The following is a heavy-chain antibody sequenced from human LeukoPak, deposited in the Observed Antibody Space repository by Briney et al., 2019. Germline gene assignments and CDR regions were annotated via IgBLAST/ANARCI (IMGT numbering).Heavy chain of an antibody. D-gene: IGHD4-23*01. CDR2: VFHSGST. J-gene: IGHJ4*02. V-gene: IGHV4-4*02. Sequence: SRTLSLTCAVSGGSISSSNWWSWVRQPPGKGLEWIGEVFHSGSTNYNPSLKSRVTISVDKSKNQFSLKLSSVTAADTAVYYCARGTGLRRYYFDYWGQGTLVTVSS. CDR3: ARGTGLRRYYFDY. CDR1: GGSISSSNW.